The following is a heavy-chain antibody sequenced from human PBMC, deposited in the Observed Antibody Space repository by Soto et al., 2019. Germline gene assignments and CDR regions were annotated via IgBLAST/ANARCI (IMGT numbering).Heavy chain of an antibody. Sequence: ASVKVSCKASGYTFTSYAMHWVRQAPGQRLEWMGWINAGNGNTKYSQKFQGRVTITRDTSASTAYMELSSLRSEDTAVYYCARGSGGAGVLLDAFDIWGQGTMGTVSS. CDR1: GYTFTSYA. J-gene: IGHJ3*02. V-gene: IGHV1-3*01. CDR2: INAGNGNT. CDR3: ARGSGGAGVLLDAFDI. D-gene: IGHD3-10*01.